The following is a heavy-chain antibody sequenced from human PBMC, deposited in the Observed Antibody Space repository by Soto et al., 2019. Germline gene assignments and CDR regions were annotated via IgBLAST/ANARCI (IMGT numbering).Heavy chain of an antibody. CDR1: GGSFSGYY. V-gene: IGHV4-34*01. Sequence: SSETLSLTCAVSGGSFSGYYWSWIRQHPGKGLEWIGEINHSGSTNYDPSLNSRVTISVDTSKNQFSLKLSSVTAADTAVYYCAGFARGATNVYYYGTEVWGQGTTVTVSS. CDR2: INHSGST. CDR3: AGFARGATNVYYYGTEV. J-gene: IGHJ6*02. D-gene: IGHD1-26*01.